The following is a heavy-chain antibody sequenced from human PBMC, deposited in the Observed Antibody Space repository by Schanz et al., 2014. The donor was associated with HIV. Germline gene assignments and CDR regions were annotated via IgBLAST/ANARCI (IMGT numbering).Heavy chain of an antibody. D-gene: IGHD3-3*01. J-gene: IGHJ6*02. Sequence: QVQLVESGGGVVQPGRSLRLSCAASGFTFSSYGMHWVRQAPGKGLEWVAVIWYDGSDKYHADSVKGRFTISRDNSKNTLYLQMNSLRAEDTAVYYCAKDQGYDFWSGYYNYYGMDVWGQGTTVTVSS. CDR2: IWYDGSDK. V-gene: IGHV3-33*06. CDR1: GFTFSSYG. CDR3: AKDQGYDFWSGYYNYYGMDV.